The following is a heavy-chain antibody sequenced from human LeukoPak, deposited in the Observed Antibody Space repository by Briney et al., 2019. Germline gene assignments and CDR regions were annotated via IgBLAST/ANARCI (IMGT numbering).Heavy chain of an antibody. CDR2: ISSSGSTI. CDR1: GFTFSSYE. Sequence: HSGGSLRLSCAASGFTFSSYEMNWVRQAPGKGLEWVSYISSSGSTIYYADSVKGRFTISRDNAKNSLYLQMNSLRAEDTAVYYCASPPFLGSYRPRTDWFDPWGQGTLVTVSS. V-gene: IGHV3-48*03. D-gene: IGHD3-16*02. J-gene: IGHJ5*02. CDR3: ASPPFLGSYRPRTDWFDP.